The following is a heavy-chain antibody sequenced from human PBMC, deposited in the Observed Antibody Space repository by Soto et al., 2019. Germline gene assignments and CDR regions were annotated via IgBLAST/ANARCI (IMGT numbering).Heavy chain of an antibody. V-gene: IGHV1-2*04. D-gene: IGHD2-2*01. J-gene: IGHJ3*02. CDR1: GYTFTGYY. Sequence: ASVKVSCKASGYTFTGYYMHWVRRAPGQGLEWMGWINPNSGGTNYAQKFQGWVTMTRDTSISTAYMELSRLRSDDTAVYYCARGGWNIVVVPAAPDAFDIWGQGTMVTVSS. CDR3: ARGGWNIVVVPAAPDAFDI. CDR2: INPNSGGT.